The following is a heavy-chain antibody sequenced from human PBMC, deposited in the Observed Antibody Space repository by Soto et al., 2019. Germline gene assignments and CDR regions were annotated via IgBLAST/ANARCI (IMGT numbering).Heavy chain of an antibody. Sequence: SETLSLTCAVYGGSFSGHYWSWIRQPPGKGLEWIGEINHSGSTNYNPSLKSRVTISVDTSKNQFSLKLSSVTAADTAVYYCERGEASSGYSDAFDIWGQGKIVTVAS. D-gene: IGHD3-22*01. CDR3: ERGEASSGYSDAFDI. V-gene: IGHV4-34*01. J-gene: IGHJ3*02. CDR2: INHSGST. CDR1: GGSFSGHY.